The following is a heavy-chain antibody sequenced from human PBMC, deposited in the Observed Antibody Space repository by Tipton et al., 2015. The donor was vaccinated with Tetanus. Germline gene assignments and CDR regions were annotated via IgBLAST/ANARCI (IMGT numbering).Heavy chain of an antibody. V-gene: IGHV4-59*01. CDR2: IFHSGST. J-gene: IGHJ3*01. Sequence: LRLSCTVSGGSISSYYWSWIRQPPGKGLEWIAYIFHSGSTNYSPSLKSRVAISMDTSKNQISLKLSSVTAADTAVYYRARRSYCSSSRCFDAFDLWGQGTMVTVSS. D-gene: IGHD2-2*01. CDR3: ARRSYCSSSRCFDAFDL. CDR1: GGSISSYY.